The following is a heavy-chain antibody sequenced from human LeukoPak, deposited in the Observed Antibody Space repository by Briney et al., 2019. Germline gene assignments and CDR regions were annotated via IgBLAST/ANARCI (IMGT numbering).Heavy chain of an antibody. J-gene: IGHJ5*02. Sequence: GGSLRLSCAASGFTVRSNYMTWVRRAPGKGLEWVSVMYSGDSTYYDDPVKGRFTISRDNSKNMLDLQMNSLRDEDTGVYYCARADGYSSWFVHWGQGTLVTVSS. D-gene: IGHD5-18*01. CDR2: MYSGDST. V-gene: IGHV3-53*01. CDR1: GFTVRSNY. CDR3: ARADGYSSWFVH.